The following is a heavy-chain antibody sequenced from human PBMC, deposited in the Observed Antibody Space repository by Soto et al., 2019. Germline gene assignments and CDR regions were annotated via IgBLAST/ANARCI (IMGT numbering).Heavy chain of an antibody. J-gene: IGHJ5*02. CDR2: IIPIFGTA. CDR1: GGTFSSYA. V-gene: IGHV1-69*01. D-gene: IGHD6-19*01. Sequence: QVQLVQSGAEVKKPGSSVKVSCKASGGTFSSYAISWVRQAPGQGLEWMGGIIPIFGTANYAQKFQGRVTITADESTSTAYMELSSLSSEDTAVYYCARGPLGGSSGWYIWFDPWGQGTLVTVSS. CDR3: ARGPLGGSSGWYIWFDP.